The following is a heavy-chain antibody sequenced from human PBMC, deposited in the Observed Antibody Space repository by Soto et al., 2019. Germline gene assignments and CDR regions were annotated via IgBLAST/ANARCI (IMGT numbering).Heavy chain of an antibody. CDR3: ARHHRRPYCSSTSCYFSAFDI. CDR1: GGSISSSSYY. D-gene: IGHD2-2*01. CDR2: IYYSGST. V-gene: IGHV4-39*01. Sequence: QLQLQESGPGLVKPSETLSLTCTVSGGSISSSSYYWGWIRQPPGKGLEWIGSIYYSGSTYYNPSLKSRVTISVDTSKNQFSLKLSSVTAADTAVYYCARHHRRPYCSSTSCYFSAFDIWGQGTMVTVSS. J-gene: IGHJ3*02.